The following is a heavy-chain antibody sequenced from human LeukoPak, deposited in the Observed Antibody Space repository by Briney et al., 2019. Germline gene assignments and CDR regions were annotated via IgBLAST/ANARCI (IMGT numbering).Heavy chain of an antibody. Sequence: NPSETLSLTCTVSGGSISSYYWSWIRQPPGKGLEWIGYIYYSGSTNYNPSLKSRVTISVDTSKNQFSLKLSSVTAADTAVYYCARKPRSWTSMDVWGQGTTVTVSS. CDR1: GGSISSYY. CDR3: ARKPRSWTSMDV. J-gene: IGHJ6*02. V-gene: IGHV4-59*01. D-gene: IGHD6-13*01. CDR2: IYYSGST.